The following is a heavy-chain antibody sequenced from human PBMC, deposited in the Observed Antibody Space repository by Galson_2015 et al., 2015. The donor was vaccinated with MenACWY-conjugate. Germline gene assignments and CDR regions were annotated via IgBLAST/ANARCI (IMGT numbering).Heavy chain of an antibody. CDR2: IKSQTDGGKT. V-gene: IGHV3-15*01. Sequence: SLRLSCAGSASTFSNAYMSWARQAPGKGLEWVGRIKSQTDGGKTDYAAPVKGRFTISRDDSKNTLYLQMNSLKIEDTAVYYCTTHKPDSWGGLLFHFYMDVWGKGTTVTVSS. D-gene: IGHD2-21*01. CDR1: ASTFSNAY. J-gene: IGHJ6*03. CDR3: TTHKPDSWGGLLFHFYMDV.